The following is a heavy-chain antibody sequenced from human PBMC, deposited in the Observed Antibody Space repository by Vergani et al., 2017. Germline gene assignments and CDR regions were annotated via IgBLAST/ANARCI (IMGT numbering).Heavy chain of an antibody. CDR3: VRARCSSPCFMSNWFDS. CDR1: GFSFSGYW. CDR2: IKSDESIT. D-gene: IGHD2-2*01. V-gene: IGHV3-74*01. Sequence: EVQLVESGGGLIHPGGSLRLLCEGSGFSFSGYWMHWVCQSPEKGLVWDSRIKSDESITNYAVSVKGRFTISRHNAKNTLYLEMNSLRGDDTAIYYCVRARCSSPCFMSNWFDSWGQGTLVTVSS. J-gene: IGHJ5*01.